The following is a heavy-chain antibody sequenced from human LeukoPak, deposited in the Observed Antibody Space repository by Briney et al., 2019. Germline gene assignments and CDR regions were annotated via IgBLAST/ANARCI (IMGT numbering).Heavy chain of an antibody. Sequence: GASVKVSCKASGYTLTSYGISWVRQAPGQGLEWMGWISAYNGNTNYAQKLQGRVTMTTDTSTSTAYMELRSLRSDDTAVYYCARDRAGYSYGTFDYWGQGTLVTVSS. J-gene: IGHJ4*02. CDR2: ISAYNGNT. CDR1: GYTLTSYG. CDR3: ARDRAGYSYGTFDY. D-gene: IGHD5-18*01. V-gene: IGHV1-18*01.